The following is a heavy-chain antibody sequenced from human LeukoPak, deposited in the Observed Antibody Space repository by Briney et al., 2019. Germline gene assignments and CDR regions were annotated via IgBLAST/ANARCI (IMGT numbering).Heavy chain of an antibody. J-gene: IGHJ4*02. D-gene: IGHD3-22*01. Sequence: GGSLRLSCAASGFTFSSYWMHWVRQAPGKGLVWVSRINTDGSSTSYADSVKGRFTISRDNAKNTLYLQMNNLRAEDTAGHYCGGGGGYYDSSGYYFYWGQGTLVTVSS. V-gene: IGHV3-74*01. CDR3: GGGGGYYDSSGYYFY. CDR1: GFTFSSYW. CDR2: INTDGSST.